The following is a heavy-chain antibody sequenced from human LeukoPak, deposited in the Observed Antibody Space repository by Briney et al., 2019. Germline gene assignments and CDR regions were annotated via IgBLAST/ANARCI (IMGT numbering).Heavy chain of an antibody. Sequence: GXXLRLSCAASGFTVSRDYMSWVRQAPGKGLEWVSVIYSGGRTYYSDSVKGRFTISRDNSKNTLFLQMNSLRTEDTAVYYCARGMISISQPLYFDYWGQGTLVTVSS. D-gene: IGHD3-9*01. CDR1: GFTVSRDY. J-gene: IGHJ4*02. CDR2: IYSGGRT. CDR3: ARGMISISQPLYFDY. V-gene: IGHV3-53*01.